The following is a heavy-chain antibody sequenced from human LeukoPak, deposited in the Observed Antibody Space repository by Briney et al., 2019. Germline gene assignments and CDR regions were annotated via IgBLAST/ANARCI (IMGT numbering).Heavy chain of an antibody. J-gene: IGHJ4*02. CDR2: INHSGST. CDR3: ARHVVAYDYGDY. V-gene: IGHV4-34*01. D-gene: IGHD4-17*01. Sequence: SETLSLTCAVYGGSFSDYYWSWIRQPPGKGLEWIGEINHSGSTNYNPSLKSRVAISVDTSKNQFSLNLSSVTAADTAVYYCARHVVAYDYGDYRGQGTLVTVSS. CDR1: GGSFSDYY.